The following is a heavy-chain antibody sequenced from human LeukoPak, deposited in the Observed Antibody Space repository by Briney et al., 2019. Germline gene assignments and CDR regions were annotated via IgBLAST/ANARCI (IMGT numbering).Heavy chain of an antibody. D-gene: IGHD2-8*01. CDR1: GFTFSSYA. CDR3: AKGPLILNYFDY. J-gene: IGHJ4*02. V-gene: IGHV3-23*01. CDR2: ISGSGGST. Sequence: GGSLRLSCAASGFTFSSYAMSWVRQAPGKGLEWVSAISGSGGSTYYADCVKGRFTISRDNSKNTLYLQMNSLRAEDTAVYYCAKGPLILNYFDYWGQGTLVTVSS.